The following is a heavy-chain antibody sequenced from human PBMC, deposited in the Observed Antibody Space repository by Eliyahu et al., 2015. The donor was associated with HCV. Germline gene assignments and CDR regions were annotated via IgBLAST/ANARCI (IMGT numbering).Heavy chain of an antibody. Sequence: QVQLQQWVAGLLKPSETLSLTCAVYGGSFSGYYWSWIRQPPGKGLEWIGEINHSGSTNYNPPLKSRVTISVDTSKNQFSLKLSSVTAADTAVYYCARGRGSSRPTPYYYYGMDVWGQGTTVTVSS. D-gene: IGHD6-6*01. CDR1: GGSFSGYY. CDR2: INHSGST. V-gene: IGHV4-34*01. CDR3: ARGRGSSRPTPYYYYGMDV. J-gene: IGHJ6*02.